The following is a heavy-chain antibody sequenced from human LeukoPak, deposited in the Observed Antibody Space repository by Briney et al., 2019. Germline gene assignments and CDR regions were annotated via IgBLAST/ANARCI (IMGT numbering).Heavy chain of an antibody. V-gene: IGHV3-23*01. CDR1: GFSFSTYA. D-gene: IGHD1-26*01. CDR2: IGDSGGRT. J-gene: IGHJ4*02. CDR3: ARVRGAITYYFDY. Sequence: GGSLRLSCVASGFSFSTYAGGWVRQAPGKGLEWVSVIGDSGGRTHYADSVKGRFTISRDNSRNTLYLQMNGLRDEDTAIYYCARVRGAITYYFDYCGQGTLVTVSS.